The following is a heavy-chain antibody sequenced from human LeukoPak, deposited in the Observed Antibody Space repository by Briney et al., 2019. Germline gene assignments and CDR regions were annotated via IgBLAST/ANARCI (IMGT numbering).Heavy chain of an antibody. V-gene: IGHV3-7*01. D-gene: IGHD4/OR15-4a*01. CDR1: GFTFSSYA. J-gene: IGHJ4*02. Sequence: PGRSLRLSCAASGFTFSSYAMHWVRQAPRKGLEWVANIKQDGSENYYVDSVKGRFTISRDNAKNSLDLQMNSLRVEDTALYYCARDRTIHDYWGQGTLVTVSS. CDR2: IKQDGSEN. CDR3: ARDRTIHDY.